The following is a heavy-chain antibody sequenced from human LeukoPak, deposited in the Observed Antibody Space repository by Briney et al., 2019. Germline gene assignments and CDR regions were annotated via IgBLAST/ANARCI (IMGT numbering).Heavy chain of an antibody. J-gene: IGHJ3*02. CDR2: IRSKVYGGTT. CDR3: TRDPYYFDSSGYYHHAFDI. Sequence: GGSLRLSCTGFGFTFRDYAVSWVRQAPGKGLECVGFIRSKVYGGTTEYAASVKGRFTISRDDSKSIAYLQMNSLKTEDTAVYYCTRDPYYFDSSGYYHHAFDIWGQGTMVAVSS. CDR1: GFTFRDYA. D-gene: IGHD3-22*01. V-gene: IGHV3-49*04.